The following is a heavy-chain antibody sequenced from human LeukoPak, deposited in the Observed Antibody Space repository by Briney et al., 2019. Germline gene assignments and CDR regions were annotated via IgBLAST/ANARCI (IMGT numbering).Heavy chain of an antibody. CDR1: GFIVSSDF. V-gene: IGHV3-53*01. CDR3: ATGRGDY. Sequence: GGSLRLSCAASGFIVSSDFMSWVRQAPGKGLECVSLIHSGGTIYYADSVKGRFTLSRDDSKNTLYLHMNSLRAEDTAVYYCATGRGDYWGQGTLVTVSS. J-gene: IGHJ4*02. CDR2: IHSGGTI. D-gene: IGHD3-16*01.